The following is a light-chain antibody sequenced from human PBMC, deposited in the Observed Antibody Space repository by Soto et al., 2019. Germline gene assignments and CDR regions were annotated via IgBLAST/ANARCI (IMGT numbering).Light chain of an antibody. V-gene: IGKV2-28*01. J-gene: IGKJ5*01. CDR3: MQGAHWPIT. Sequence: DIVMTQSPLSLPVTPGEPASISCRSSQSLLQSNGYNYLDWYLQKPGQSPQLLIYLGSNRASGVPDRFSGSGSGTDFTLKISRVEAEDVGVYYCMQGAHWPITFGQGTRLEIK. CDR2: LGS. CDR1: QSLLQSNGYNY.